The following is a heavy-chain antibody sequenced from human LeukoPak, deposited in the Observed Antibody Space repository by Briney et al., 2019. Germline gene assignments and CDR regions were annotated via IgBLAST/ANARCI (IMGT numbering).Heavy chain of an antibody. J-gene: IGHJ3*02. D-gene: IGHD3-9*01. CDR2: IYSGGST. CDR3: ARDTPDATIFPILGAFDI. V-gene: IGHV3-66*01. CDR1: GFTVNINY. Sequence: GGSLRLSCAASGFTVNINYMSWVRHAPGKGLEWVSVIYSGGSTYYADSVQGRFTISTDNSKNTLYLQMNSLRAEDTAVYYCARDTPDATIFPILGAFDIWGQGTMVTVSS.